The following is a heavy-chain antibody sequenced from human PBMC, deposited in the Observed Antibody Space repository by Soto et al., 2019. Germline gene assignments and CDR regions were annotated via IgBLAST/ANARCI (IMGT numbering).Heavy chain of an antibody. CDR1: GFTFSSYS. J-gene: IGHJ4*02. CDR2: ISSSSSYI. CDR3: ARDYYDSSGSQPFDY. D-gene: IGHD3-22*01. V-gene: IGHV3-21*04. Sequence: EVQLVESGGGLVKPGGSLRLSCAASGFTFSSYSMNWVRQAPGKGLEWVSSISSSSSYIYYADSVKGRFTISRDNAKNSLYLQMNSLRSEDTAVYYCARDYYDSSGSQPFDYWGQGTLVTVSS.